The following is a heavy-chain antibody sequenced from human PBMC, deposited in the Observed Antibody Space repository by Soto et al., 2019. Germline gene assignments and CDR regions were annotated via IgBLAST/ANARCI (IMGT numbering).Heavy chain of an antibody. CDR1: GFTFSSYS. CDR2: ISSSSSYI. V-gene: IGHV3-21*04. CDR3: ARDLRRAPYCSGGSCYGVYYYGMDV. Sequence: GGSLRLSCAASGFTFSSYSMNWVRQAPGKGLEWVSSISSSSSYIYYADSVKGRFTISRDNAKNSLYLQMSSLRAEDTAVYYCARDLRRAPYCSGGSCYGVYYYGMDVWGQGTTVTVSS. J-gene: IGHJ6*02. D-gene: IGHD2-15*01.